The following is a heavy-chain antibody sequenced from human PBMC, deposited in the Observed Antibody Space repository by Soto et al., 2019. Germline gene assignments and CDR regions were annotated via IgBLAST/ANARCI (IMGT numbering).Heavy chain of an antibody. J-gene: IGHJ4*02. CDR1: GYTFTSSD. D-gene: IGHD3-16*01. Sequence: QVQLVQSGPEVKKPGASVKVSCKASGYTFTSSDINWVRQATGQGLEWMGWMSTSSGNTGYAQKFQGRVTMTRDTSIRTAYMELSELRSGDTAGYYCASVYVDPTHWGQGTLVTVSS. CDR2: MSTSSGNT. CDR3: ASVYVDPTH. V-gene: IGHV1-8*01.